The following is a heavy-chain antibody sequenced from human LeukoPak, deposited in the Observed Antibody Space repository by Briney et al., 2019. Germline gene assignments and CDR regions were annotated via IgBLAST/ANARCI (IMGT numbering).Heavy chain of an antibody. V-gene: IGHV1-69*04. CDR2: IIPILGIA. Sequence: SVKVSCKASGGTFSNYAISWVRQAPGQGLEWMGRIIPILGIANYAQKFQGRVTITADKSTRTAYMELSSLRSEDTAVYYCASSYYYDSSGYYVDYWGQGTLVTVSS. J-gene: IGHJ4*02. D-gene: IGHD3-22*01. CDR1: GGTFSNYA. CDR3: ASSYYYDSSGYYVDY.